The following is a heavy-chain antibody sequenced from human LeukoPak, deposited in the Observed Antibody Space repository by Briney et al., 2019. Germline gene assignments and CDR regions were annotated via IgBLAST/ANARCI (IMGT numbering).Heavy chain of an antibody. D-gene: IGHD3-22*01. Sequence: GASVKASCKASGYTFTGYYMHWVRQAPGQGLEWMGRINPNSGGTNYAQKFQGRVTMTRDTSISTAYMELSRLRSDDTAVYYCARDSTQRYYYDSSGYYYGVDYWGQGTLVTVSS. J-gene: IGHJ4*02. CDR1: GYTFTGYY. V-gene: IGHV1-2*06. CDR2: INPNSGGT. CDR3: ARDSTQRYYYDSSGYYYGVDY.